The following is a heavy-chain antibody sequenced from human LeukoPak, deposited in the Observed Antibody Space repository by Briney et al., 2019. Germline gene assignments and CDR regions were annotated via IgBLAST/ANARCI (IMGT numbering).Heavy chain of an antibody. J-gene: IGHJ5*01. V-gene: IGHV3-23*01. CDR1: GFTFRNFA. CDR2: ISGSGDNS. CDR3: AKDGGFGVYVGWFDS. D-gene: IGHD5/OR15-5a*01. Sequence: PGGSLRLSCTASGFTFRNFAMRWIRQAPGKGLEWVSFISGSGDNSYYADSVKGRFTISRDNSNNTLYLQMNSLRAEDTALYYCAKDGGFGVYVGWFDSWGQGTLVTVSS.